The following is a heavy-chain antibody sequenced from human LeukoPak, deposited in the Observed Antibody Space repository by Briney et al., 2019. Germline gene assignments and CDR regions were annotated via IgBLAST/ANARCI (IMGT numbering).Heavy chain of an antibody. CDR3: AEHRRDGYNSLYYFDY. V-gene: IGHV3-33*06. CDR1: GFTFSSYG. D-gene: IGHD5-24*01. CDR2: IWYDGSNK. J-gene: IGHJ4*02. Sequence: GGSLRLSCAASGFTFSSYGMHWVRQAPGKGLEWVAVIWYDGSNKYYADSVKGRFTISRDNSKNTLYLQMNSLRAEDTAVYYCAEHRRDGYNSLYYFDYWGQGTLVTVSS.